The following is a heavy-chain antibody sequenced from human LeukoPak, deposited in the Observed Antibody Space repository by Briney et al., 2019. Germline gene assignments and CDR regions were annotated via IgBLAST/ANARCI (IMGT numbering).Heavy chain of an antibody. CDR2: ISGSTGYT. D-gene: IGHD5-12*01. CDR3: ARTNSGYDSFDY. J-gene: IGHJ4*02. V-gene: IGHV3-11*03. CDR1: GFTSSDYN. Sequence: AGGSLRSSSAASGFTSSDYNMSWIRQAPGKGLEWVSYISGSTGYTNYADSVKGQSTISRDNAKNSLFLHMNSLRAEDTAVYYCARTNSGYDSFDYWGQGTLVTVSS.